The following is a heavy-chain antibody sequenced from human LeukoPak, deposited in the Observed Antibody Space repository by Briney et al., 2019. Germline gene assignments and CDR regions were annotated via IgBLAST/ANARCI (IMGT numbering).Heavy chain of an antibody. CDR3: ARGPCTTINCRWFDP. J-gene: IGHJ5*02. CDR2: INHSGST. D-gene: IGHD2/OR15-2a*01. CDR1: GGSFSGYY. V-gene: IGHV4-34*01. Sequence: PSETLSLTCAVYGGSFSGYYWSWIRQPPGKGLEWIGEINHSGSTNYNPSLKSRVTISVDTSKNQFSLKLTSVTSADTAVYYRARGPCTTINCRWFDPWGQGTLVTVSS.